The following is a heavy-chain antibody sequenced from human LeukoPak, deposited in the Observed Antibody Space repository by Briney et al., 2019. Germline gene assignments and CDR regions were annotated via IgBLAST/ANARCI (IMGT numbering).Heavy chain of an antibody. D-gene: IGHD6-13*01. CDR2: IWYDGSDK. V-gene: IGHV3-33*01. J-gene: IGHJ4*02. CDR3: AREQQQVASFDY. Sequence: GGSLRLSCAASGFTFSNYGMHWVRQAPGKGLEWVAVIWYDGSDKYYADSVKGRFTISRDNAKNSLYLQMNSLRAEDTAVYYCAREQQQVASFDYWGQGTLVTVSS. CDR1: GFTFSNYG.